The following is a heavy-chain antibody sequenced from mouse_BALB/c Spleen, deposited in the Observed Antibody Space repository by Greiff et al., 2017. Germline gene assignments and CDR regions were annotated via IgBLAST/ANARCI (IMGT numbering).Heavy chain of an antibody. CDR3: ARHATAHYFDY. D-gene: IGHD1-2*01. Sequence: EVKLVESGGGLVKLGGSLKLSCAASGFTFSSYYMSWVRQTPEKRLELVAAINSNGGSTYYPDTVKGRFTISRDNAKNTLYLQMSSLKSEDTALYYCARHATAHYFDYWGQGTTLTVSS. CDR2: INSNGGST. J-gene: IGHJ2*01. V-gene: IGHV5-6-2*01. CDR1: GFTFSSYY.